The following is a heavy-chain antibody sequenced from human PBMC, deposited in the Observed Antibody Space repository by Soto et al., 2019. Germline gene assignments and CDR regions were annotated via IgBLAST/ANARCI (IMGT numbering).Heavy chain of an antibody. Sequence: QVQLVESGGGVVQPGRSLRLSCAASGFTFSSYAMHWVRQAPGKGLEWVAVISYDGSNRYYADSVKGRFTISRDNSKNTLYLQMSSLRAEDTAVYYCARNSLDYGDYPYNWFDPWGQGTLDTVSS. CDR2: ISYDGSNR. D-gene: IGHD4-17*01. CDR1: GFTFSSYA. V-gene: IGHV3-30-3*01. CDR3: ARNSLDYGDYPYNWFDP. J-gene: IGHJ5*02.